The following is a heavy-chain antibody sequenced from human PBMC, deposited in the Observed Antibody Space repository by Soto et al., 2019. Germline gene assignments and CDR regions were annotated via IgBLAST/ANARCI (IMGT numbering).Heavy chain of an antibody. CDR2: IYYSGST. J-gene: IGHJ4*02. Sequence: SETLSLTCTVSGGSISSYYWSWIRQPPGKGLEWIGYIYYSGSTNYNPSLKSRVTISVDTSKNQFSLKLSSVTAADTAVYYCASNSREYQLLPLDYWGQGTLVTVSS. CDR3: ASNSREYQLLPLDY. D-gene: IGHD2-2*01. CDR1: GGSISSYY. V-gene: IGHV4-59*08.